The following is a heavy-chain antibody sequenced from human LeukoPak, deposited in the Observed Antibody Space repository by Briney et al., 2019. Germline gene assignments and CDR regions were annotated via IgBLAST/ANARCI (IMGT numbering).Heavy chain of an antibody. V-gene: IGHV4-38-2*02. CDR1: GYSIHSGYY. CDR2: IYHSGST. J-gene: IGHJ3*02. CDR3: ARDGGARGYSFIRGQNAFDI. D-gene: IGHD5-18*01. Sequence: SETLSLTCIVSGYSIHSGYYSGWVRQPPGKGLEWIGSIYHSGSTYYNPSLKSRVTISVDTYKNQFSLNLSSVTAEDTAVYYCARDGGARGYSFIRGQNAFDIWGQGTMVTVSS.